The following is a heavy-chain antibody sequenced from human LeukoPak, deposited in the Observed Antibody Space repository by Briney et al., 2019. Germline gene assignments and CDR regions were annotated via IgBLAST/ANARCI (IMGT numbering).Heavy chain of an antibody. CDR2: TNHSGST. J-gene: IGHJ6*02. CDR3: ARFDGSPSCEEGCFYYYYGMYV. CDR1: GGSFSGYY. D-gene: IGHD2-2*01. Sequence: SETLSLTCAVYGGSFSGYYWSWIRQPPGKGLEWLGETNHSGSTNYNPSLKSRVTISVDTSKNQFSLKLSSVTAADTAVYYCARFDGSPSCEEGCFYYYYGMYVWVQGSTVSVSS. V-gene: IGHV4-34*01.